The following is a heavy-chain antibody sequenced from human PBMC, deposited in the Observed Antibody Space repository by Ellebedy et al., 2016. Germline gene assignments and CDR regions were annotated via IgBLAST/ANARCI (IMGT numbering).Heavy chain of an antibody. CDR2: ISWNSGTI. Sequence: SLKISCAASGFTFHDYAIHWVRQAPGKGLEWVSGISWNSGTIAYADSVKGRFTISRDNAKNSLYLQMNSLRPEDTALYYCAKDKHNIVVPASTFDFWGQGTLVTVSS. CDR3: AKDKHNIVVPASTFDF. V-gene: IGHV3-9*01. J-gene: IGHJ4*02. D-gene: IGHD2-2*01. CDR1: GFTFHDYA.